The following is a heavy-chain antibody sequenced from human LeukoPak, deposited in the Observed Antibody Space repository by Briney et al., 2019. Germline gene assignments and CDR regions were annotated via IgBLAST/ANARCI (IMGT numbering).Heavy chain of an antibody. CDR1: GXSFTSYW. V-gene: IGHV5-51*01. Sequence: LGESLKISCKGSGXSFTSYWIGWVRQMPGKGLEWMGISYPGDSDTRYSPSFQGQVTISADKSISTAYLQWSSLKASDTAMYYCARLRDYRFDPWGQGTLVTVSS. J-gene: IGHJ5*02. CDR3: ARLRDYRFDP. CDR2: SYPGDSDT. D-gene: IGHD4-11*01.